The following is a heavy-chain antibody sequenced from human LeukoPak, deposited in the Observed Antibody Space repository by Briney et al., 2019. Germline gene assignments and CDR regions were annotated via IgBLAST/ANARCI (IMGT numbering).Heavy chain of an antibody. CDR2: ITYRGSG. J-gene: IGHJ4*02. V-gene: IGHV4-34*01. CDR3: GVYGGDWRFDF. Sequence: PSETLSLTCAVYNGFDSYYMTIFRQPPGKGLEGVGEITYRGSGNYNPSLMGRATIYINVSQRQFSLRLRSVTAADTATYYCGVYGGDWRFDFWGQGTPITVSS. D-gene: IGHD2-21*02. CDR1: NGFDSYY.